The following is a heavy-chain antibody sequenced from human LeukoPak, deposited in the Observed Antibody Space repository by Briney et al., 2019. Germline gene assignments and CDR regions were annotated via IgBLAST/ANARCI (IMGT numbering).Heavy chain of an antibody. CDR1: GYTFTDYY. V-gene: IGHV1-2*06. D-gene: IGHD1-26*01. J-gene: IGHJ3*02. CDR3: ARPRATKLVDDGFDI. CDR2: INPDSGGT. Sequence: ASVKVSCKASGYTFTDYYIHWVRQAPGQGLEWMGRINPDSGGTNFAHKFQARVTVTRDTSISTAYMELSTLRSDDTAVYYCARPRATKLVDDGFDIWGQGTIVTVSS.